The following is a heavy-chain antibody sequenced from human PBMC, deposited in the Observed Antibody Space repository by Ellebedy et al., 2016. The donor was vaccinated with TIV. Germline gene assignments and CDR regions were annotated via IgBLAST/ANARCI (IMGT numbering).Heavy chain of an antibody. V-gene: IGHV4-59*01. Sequence: SETLSLXCTVSGGSISSYYWSWIRQPPGKGLEWIGYIYYSGSTNYNPSLKSRVTISVDTSKNQFSLKLSSVTAADTAVYYCARVAPRTIVMDYWGQGTLVTVSS. CDR3: ARVAPRTIVMDY. J-gene: IGHJ4*02. CDR1: GGSISSYY. D-gene: IGHD1-14*01. CDR2: IYYSGST.